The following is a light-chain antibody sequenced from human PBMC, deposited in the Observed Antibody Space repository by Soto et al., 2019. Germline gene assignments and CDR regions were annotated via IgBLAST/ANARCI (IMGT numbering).Light chain of an antibody. CDR2: GAS. CDR1: QSVSGN. Sequence: EIVMTQSPATLSVSPGERATLSCRASQSVSGNLAWYQQKPGQAPRLLIYGASNRATGIPDRFSGSGSGTDFTLTISRLEPEDFAVYYCQQYGSSPLITFGQGTKVDIK. V-gene: IGKV3-20*01. J-gene: IGKJ1*01. CDR3: QQYGSSPLIT.